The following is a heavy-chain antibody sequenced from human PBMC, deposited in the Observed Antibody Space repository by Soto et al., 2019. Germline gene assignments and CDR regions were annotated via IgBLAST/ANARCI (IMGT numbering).Heavy chain of an antibody. CDR3: ARALRGLYYYYGMDV. D-gene: IGHD3-10*01. CDR2: INPNSGGT. J-gene: IGHJ6*02. Sequence: ASVKVSCKASGYTFTGYYMHWVRQAPGQGLEWMGWINPNSGGTNYAQKFQGWVTMTRDTSISTAYMELSRLRSDDTAVYYCARALRGLYYYYGMDVWGQGTTVTVSS. V-gene: IGHV1-2*04. CDR1: GYTFTGYY.